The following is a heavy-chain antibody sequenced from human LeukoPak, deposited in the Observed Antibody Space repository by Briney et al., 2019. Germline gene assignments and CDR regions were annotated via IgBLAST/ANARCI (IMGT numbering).Heavy chain of an antibody. Sequence: GGSLRLSCAASGFTFSSYWVSWDRQAPGKGLEWVANIKEDGSEKDYVDSVRGRFTISRDNARNSLYLQMNSLRAEDTAVYYCARDWMGYCSSNSCYLYYMDVWGKGTTVTVSS. CDR2: IKEDGSEK. CDR3: ARDWMGYCSSNSCYLYYMDV. V-gene: IGHV3-7*01. J-gene: IGHJ6*03. CDR1: GFTFSSYW. D-gene: IGHD2-2*01.